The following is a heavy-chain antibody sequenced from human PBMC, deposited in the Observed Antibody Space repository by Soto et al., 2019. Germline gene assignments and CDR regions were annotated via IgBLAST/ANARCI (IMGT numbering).Heavy chain of an antibody. Sequence: QLVESGGGVVQTGWSLRLSCAASGFTFSSFAMNWVRQAPGKGLEWVAVTSYDGHNKFYADSVKGRFTISRDNSKNTVYLQMNSLRAEDTAVYYCARVAAMVLGWFDPWGQGTLVTVSS. CDR1: GFTFSSFA. CDR3: ARVAAMVLGWFDP. CDR2: TSYDGHNK. J-gene: IGHJ5*02. V-gene: IGHV3-30-3*01. D-gene: IGHD5-18*01.